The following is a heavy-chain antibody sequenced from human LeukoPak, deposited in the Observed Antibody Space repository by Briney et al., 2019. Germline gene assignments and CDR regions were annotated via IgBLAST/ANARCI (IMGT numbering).Heavy chain of an antibody. D-gene: IGHD3-9*01. J-gene: IGHJ4*02. CDR1: GGSVTTGRCY. V-gene: IGHV4-61*03. CDR3: VREHDWGDFDY. CDR2: ISYRGTT. Sequence: SETLSLTCTVSGGSVTTGRCYWSWIRQSPGEGLEWIGYISYRGTTNYNPSPKSRITISVDTSKNHFSLKVISVTAADTAVYYCVREHDWGDFDYWGQGNLVTVSS.